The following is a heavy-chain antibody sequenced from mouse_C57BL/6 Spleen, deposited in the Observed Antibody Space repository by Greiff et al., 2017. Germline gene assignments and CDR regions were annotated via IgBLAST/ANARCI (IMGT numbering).Heavy chain of an antibody. CDR3: ARWDGYYDAMDY. Sequence: DVMLVESGGGLVKPGGSLKLSCAASGFTFSDYGMHWVRQAPEKGLEWVAYISSGSSTIYYADTVKGRFTISRDNAKNTLFLQMTSLRSEDTAMYYCARWDGYYDAMDYWGQGTSVTVSS. D-gene: IGHD2-3*01. CDR1: GFTFSDYG. CDR2: ISSGSSTI. J-gene: IGHJ4*01. V-gene: IGHV5-17*01.